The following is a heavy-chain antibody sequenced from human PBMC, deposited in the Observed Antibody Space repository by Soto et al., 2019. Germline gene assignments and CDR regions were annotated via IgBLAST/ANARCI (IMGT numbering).Heavy chain of an antibody. CDR3: ARDVYADSSGYYYGFWDY. CDR2: INAGNGNT. D-gene: IGHD3-22*01. CDR1: GYTFTSYA. J-gene: IGHJ4*02. Sequence: ASVKVSCKASGYTFTSYAMHWVRQAPGQRLEWVGWINAGNGNTKYSQKFQGRVTITRDTSASTAYMELSSLRSEDTAVYYCARDVYADSSGYYYGFWDYWGQGTLVTVSS. V-gene: IGHV1-3*01.